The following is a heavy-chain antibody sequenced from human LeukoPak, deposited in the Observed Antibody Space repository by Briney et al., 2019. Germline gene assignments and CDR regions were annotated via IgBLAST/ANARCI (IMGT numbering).Heavy chain of an antibody. V-gene: IGHV1-2*02. CDR3: ASGPSLGTTHPYFDY. D-gene: IGHD2-15*01. CDR2: INPNNGGT. Sequence: ASVKVSCKVSGYTFTGYYMHWLRQAPGQGLEWMGWINPNNGGTNYAQRFQGRVTMTRDTSISTAYMELSRLRFDDTAVYYCASGPSLGTTHPYFDYWGQGILVTVSS. CDR1: GYTFTGYY. J-gene: IGHJ4*02.